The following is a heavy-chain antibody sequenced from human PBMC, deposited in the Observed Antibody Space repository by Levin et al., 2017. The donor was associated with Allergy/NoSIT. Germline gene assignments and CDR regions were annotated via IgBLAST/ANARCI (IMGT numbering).Heavy chain of an antibody. D-gene: IGHD3-16*01. V-gene: IGHV1-18*01. CDR3: ARDTSLELDL. J-gene: IGHJ5*02. CDR1: GYTFSSYD. CDR2: IGSDNGNT. Sequence: ASVKVSCKVSGYTFSSYDISWVRQAPGQGLEWMGWIGSDNGNTKYPKKLEGRVTMTTDTSTSTAYLELRSLRSDDTAVYYCARDTSLELDLWGQGTVVTVSS.